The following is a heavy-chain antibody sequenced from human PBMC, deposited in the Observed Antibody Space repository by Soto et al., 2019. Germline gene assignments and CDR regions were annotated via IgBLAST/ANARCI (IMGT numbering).Heavy chain of an antibody. CDR2: ISNSGRST. V-gene: IGHV3-23*01. D-gene: IGHD3-3*01. CDR1: VLTCSSYA. Sequence: GSLRLACAASVLTCSSYAMSWVRQAPGKGLEWVSHISNSGRSTKYADSVKGRFTISRDNSKNTLYLQMNSLRAEDTAIYYCAKDALAYYDFWSWGQGTLVTVSS. J-gene: IGHJ4*02. CDR3: AKDALAYYDFWS.